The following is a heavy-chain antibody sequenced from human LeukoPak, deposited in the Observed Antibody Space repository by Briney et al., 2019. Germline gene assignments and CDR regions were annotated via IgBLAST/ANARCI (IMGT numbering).Heavy chain of an antibody. V-gene: IGHV1-46*01. J-gene: IGHJ5*02. CDR2: INPSGGST. CDR3: AGGQYYDILTGNNWFDP. D-gene: IGHD3-9*01. CDR1: GYTFTSYY. Sequence: ASVKVSCKASGYTFTSYYMHWVRQAPGQGLEWMGIINPSGGSTSYAQKFQGRVTMTRDTSTSTVYMELSSLRSEDTAVYYCAGGQYYDILTGNNWFDPWGQGTLVTVSS.